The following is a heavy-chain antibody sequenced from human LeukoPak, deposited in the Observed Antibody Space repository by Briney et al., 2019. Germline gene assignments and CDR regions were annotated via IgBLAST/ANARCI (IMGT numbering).Heavy chain of an antibody. CDR2: MNPNSGNT. CDR1: GYTFTSYD. V-gene: IGHV1-8*01. CDR3: ARALWQLRDWFDP. Sequence: GASVKVSCEASGYTFTSYDINWVRQATGQGLEWMGWMNPNSGNTGYAQKFQGRVTMTRNTSISTAYMELSSLRSEDTAVYYCARALWQLRDWFDPWGQGTLVTVSS. D-gene: IGHD6-6*01. J-gene: IGHJ5*02.